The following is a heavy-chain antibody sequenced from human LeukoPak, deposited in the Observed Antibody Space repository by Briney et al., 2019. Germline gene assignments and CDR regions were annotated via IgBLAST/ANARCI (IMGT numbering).Heavy chain of an antibody. CDR2: IYTSGST. CDR1: GGSISSYY. CDR3: ARDHRDTALDYRIDP. V-gene: IGHV4-4*07. J-gene: IGHJ5*02. D-gene: IGHD4-11*01. Sequence: SETLSLTCTVSGGSISSYYWSWIRQPAGKGLEWIGRIYTSGSTNYNPSLKSRVTMSVDTSKNQFSLKLSSVTAADTAVYYCARDHRDTALDYRIDPWGQGTLVTVSS.